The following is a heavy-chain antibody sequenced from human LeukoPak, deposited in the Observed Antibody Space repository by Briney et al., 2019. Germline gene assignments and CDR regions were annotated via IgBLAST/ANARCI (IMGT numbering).Heavy chain of an antibody. CDR1: GYTFTSYD. CDR3: ARGYSKVVAARSYYYMDV. Sequence: ASVKVSCKASGYTFTSYDINWVRQATGQGLEWMGWMNPNSGNTGYAQKFQGRVTMTRNTSISTAYMELSSLRSGDTAVYYCARGYSKVVAARSYYYMDVWGKGTTVTVSS. J-gene: IGHJ6*03. D-gene: IGHD2-15*01. CDR2: MNPNSGNT. V-gene: IGHV1-8*01.